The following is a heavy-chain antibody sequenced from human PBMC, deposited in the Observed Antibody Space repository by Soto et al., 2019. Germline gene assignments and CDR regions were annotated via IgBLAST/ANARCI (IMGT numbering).Heavy chain of an antibody. Sequence: SETLSLTCTVSGGSISSSSYYWGWIRQPPGKGLEWIGSIYYSGSTYYNPSLKGRVTISVDTSKNQFSLKLSSVTAADTAVYYCARRGYCSGGSCYKDWYFDLWGRGTLVTVSS. CDR2: IYYSGST. V-gene: IGHV4-39*01. J-gene: IGHJ2*01. CDR1: GGSISSSSYY. CDR3: ARRGYCSGGSCYKDWYFDL. D-gene: IGHD2-15*01.